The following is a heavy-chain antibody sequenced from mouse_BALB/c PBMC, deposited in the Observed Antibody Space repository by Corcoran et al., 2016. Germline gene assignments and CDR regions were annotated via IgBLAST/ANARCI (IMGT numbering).Heavy chain of an antibody. CDR3: ARATAYYAMDY. J-gene: IGHJ4*01. V-gene: IGHV9-3-1*01. CDR2: INTYTGEP. Sequence: QIQLVQSGPELKKPGETVKISCKASGYTFTNYGMNWVKQAPGKGLKWMGWINTYTGEPTYADDFKGRFAFSLETSASTAYLQINNLKNEDTATYFCARATAYYAMDYWGQGTSVTVSS. CDR1: GYTFTNYG. D-gene: IGHD1-2*01.